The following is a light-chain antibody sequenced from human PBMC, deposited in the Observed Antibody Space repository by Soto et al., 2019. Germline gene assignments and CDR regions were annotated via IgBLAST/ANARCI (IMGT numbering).Light chain of an antibody. CDR1: QSFSSN. V-gene: IGKV3-15*01. CDR2: GAA. J-gene: IGKJ1*01. Sequence: EIVMTQSPATLSVSPGERATLSCRASQSFSSNLAWYQQKPGQAPRLLIYGAATRATGIPARFSGSGSGTEFTLTISSLQSEDSAVYYCHQFGYSPRTFGQGTKVE. CDR3: HQFGYSPRT.